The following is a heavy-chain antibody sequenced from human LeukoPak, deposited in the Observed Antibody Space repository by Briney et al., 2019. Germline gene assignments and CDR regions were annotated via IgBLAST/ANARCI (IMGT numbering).Heavy chain of an antibody. Sequence: SVKVSCKASGGTFSSYAISWVRQAPGQGLEWMGGIIPIFGTANYAQKFQGRVTITAVKSASTAYMELSSLRSEDTAVYYCAREGDSSSTFDYWGQGTLVTVFS. CDR1: GGTFSSYA. J-gene: IGHJ4*02. D-gene: IGHD6-13*01. CDR2: IIPIFGTA. V-gene: IGHV1-69*06. CDR3: AREGDSSSTFDY.